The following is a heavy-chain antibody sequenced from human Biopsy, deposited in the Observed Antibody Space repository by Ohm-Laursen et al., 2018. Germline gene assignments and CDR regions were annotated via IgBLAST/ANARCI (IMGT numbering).Heavy chain of an antibody. CDR3: ARVEAGTYDALDI. CDR2: IYYSGGT. D-gene: IGHD1-26*01. V-gene: IGHV4-59*07. J-gene: IGHJ3*02. Sequence: PSDTLSLTCSVSGGSMTGYEWSGIRLAPGKGLEWIGYIYYSGGTKYNPSLASRVTFSVDMSKSQFSLKLYSVTAADTAVYYCARVEAGTYDALDIWGQGTLVAVSA. CDR1: GGSMTGYE.